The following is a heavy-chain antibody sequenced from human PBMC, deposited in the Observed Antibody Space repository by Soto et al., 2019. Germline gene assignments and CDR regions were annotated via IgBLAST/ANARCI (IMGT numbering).Heavy chain of an antibody. D-gene: IGHD3-3*01. CDR1: GYTFTGYY. CDR3: ARDAPSNYDFWSGALDY. CDR2: INPNSGGT. Sequence: ASVKVSCKASGYTFTGYYMHGVRQAPGQGLEWMGWINPNSGGTNYAQKFQGWVTMTRDTSISTAYMELSRLRSDDTAVYYCARDAPSNYDFWSGALDYWGQGTLVTVSS. V-gene: IGHV1-2*04. J-gene: IGHJ4*02.